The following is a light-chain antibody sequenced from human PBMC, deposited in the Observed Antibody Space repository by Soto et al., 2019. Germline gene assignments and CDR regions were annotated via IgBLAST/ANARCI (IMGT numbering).Light chain of an antibody. J-gene: IGKJ5*01. V-gene: IGKV1-33*01. Sequence: DIQLTQSPSSLSASVGDRVTIACQASQAISNYLNWYQQKPGKAPKLLIYDASNLETGVTSRFSGSGSGTDFTFTISSLQPEDIATYYCQQYGQLLTFGQGKRLETK. CDR3: QQYGQLLT. CDR2: DAS. CDR1: QAISNY.